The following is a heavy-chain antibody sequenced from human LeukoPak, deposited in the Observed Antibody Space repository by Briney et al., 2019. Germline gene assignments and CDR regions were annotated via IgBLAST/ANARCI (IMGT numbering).Heavy chain of an antibody. CDR1: GYSISSGYY. D-gene: IGHD4/OR15-4a*01. CDR3: AREVSDYGGNWFDP. V-gene: IGHV4-38-2*02. CDR2: IYHSGST. J-gene: IGHJ5*02. Sequence: SETLSLTCTVSGYSISSGYYWGWIRQPPGKGLEWIGSIYHSGSTYYNPSLKSRVTISVDTSKNQFSLKLNSVTAADTAVYYCAREVSDYGGNWFDPWGQGTLVTVSS.